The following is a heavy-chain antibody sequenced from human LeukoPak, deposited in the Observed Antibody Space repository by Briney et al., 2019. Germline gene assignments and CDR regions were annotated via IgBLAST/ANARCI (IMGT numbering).Heavy chain of an antibody. CDR3: ARPPVAGTGY. CDR1: GFNVSSNY. CDR2: IYSGGSA. J-gene: IGHJ4*02. Sequence: GGSLRLSCAASGFNVSSNYMSWVRPAAGKGLEWVSVIYSGGSAYYADSVKGRFRISRDNSKNTLYLQMNSLRAEDTAVYYCARPPVAGTGYWGQGTLVTVSS. V-gene: IGHV3-66*04. D-gene: IGHD2-15*01.